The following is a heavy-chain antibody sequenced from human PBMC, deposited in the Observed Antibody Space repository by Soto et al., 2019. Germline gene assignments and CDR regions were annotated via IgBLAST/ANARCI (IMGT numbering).Heavy chain of an antibody. D-gene: IGHD4-17*01. CDR1: GFTFDDYA. CDR3: AKDMDDYDGTFDY. J-gene: IGHJ4*02. Sequence: GGSLRLSCAASGFTFDDYAMHWVRQAPGKGLEWVSGISWNSGSIGYADSVKGRFTISRDNAKNSLYLQMNSLRAEDTALYYCAKDMDDYDGTFDYWGQGTLVTVSS. CDR2: ISWNSGSI. V-gene: IGHV3-9*01.